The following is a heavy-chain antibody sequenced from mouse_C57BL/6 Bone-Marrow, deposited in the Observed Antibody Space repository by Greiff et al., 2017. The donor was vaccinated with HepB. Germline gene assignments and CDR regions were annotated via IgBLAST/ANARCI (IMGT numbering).Heavy chain of an antibody. J-gene: IGHJ2*01. CDR1: GFTFSSYA. Sequence: DVQLQESGGGLVKPGGSLKLSCAASGFTFSSYAMSWVRQTPEKRLEWVATISDGGSYTYYPDNVKGRFTISRDNAKNNLYLQMSHLTSEDTAMYYCARDRPLRGYFDYWGQGTTLTVSS. V-gene: IGHV5-4*01. CDR3: ARDRPLRGYFDY. D-gene: IGHD6-1*01. CDR2: ISDGGSYT.